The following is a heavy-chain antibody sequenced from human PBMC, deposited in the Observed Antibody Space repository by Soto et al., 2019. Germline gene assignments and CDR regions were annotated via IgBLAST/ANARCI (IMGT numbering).Heavy chain of an antibody. D-gene: IGHD2-15*01. Sequence: GESLKISCKGSGYSFTNYWINWVRQMPGKGLEWMGRIDPDDSYTNYSPSFQGHVTISVDKSISAAYLQWSSLQASDTAIYYCARLPPPTYCSGSTCSGYWGQGTLVTVSS. CDR3: ARLPPPTYCSGSTCSGY. CDR1: GYSFTNYW. CDR2: IDPDDSYT. J-gene: IGHJ4*02. V-gene: IGHV5-10-1*01.